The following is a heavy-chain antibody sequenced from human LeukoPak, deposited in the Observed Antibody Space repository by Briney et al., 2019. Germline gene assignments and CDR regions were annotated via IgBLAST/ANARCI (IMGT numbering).Heavy chain of an antibody. CDR2: ISSSGSTI. J-gene: IGHJ4*02. Sequence: GGSLRLSCAASGFTFSSYAMSWVRQAPGKGLEWVSYISSSGSTIYYADSVKGRFTISRDNAKNSLYLRMNSLRAEDTAVYYCARKSGYYVYDFDYWGQGTLVTVSS. CDR3: ARKSGYYVYDFDY. V-gene: IGHV3-48*03. CDR1: GFTFSSYA. D-gene: IGHD3-3*01.